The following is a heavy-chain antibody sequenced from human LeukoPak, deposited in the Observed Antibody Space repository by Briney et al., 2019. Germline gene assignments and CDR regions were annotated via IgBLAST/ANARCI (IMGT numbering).Heavy chain of an antibody. D-gene: IGHD2-2*01. CDR1: GGSISSSNW. CDR2: IYHSGST. J-gene: IGHJ5*02. Sequence: SETLSLTCAVSGGSISSSNWWSWVRQPPGKGLEWIGEIYHSGSTNYNPSLKSRVTISVDKSKNQFSLKLSSVTAADTAVYYCARVNCSSTSCYDWSWFDPWGQGTLVTVSS. CDR3: ARVNCSSTSCYDWSWFDP. V-gene: IGHV4-4*02.